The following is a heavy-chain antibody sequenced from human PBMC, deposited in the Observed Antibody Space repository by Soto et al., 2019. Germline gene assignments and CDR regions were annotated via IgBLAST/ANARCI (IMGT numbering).Heavy chain of an antibody. CDR3: ASMGYHYGSGSYPLDY. J-gene: IGHJ4*02. D-gene: IGHD3-10*01. V-gene: IGHV4-4*08. Sequence: QVQLQESGPGLVKPSETLSLTCTVSGGSISSYYWTWIRQPPGKGLEWIGFIYNSGSTHYNPSLRSRFPISVDTSKNQCSLKLRSVTAADTAVYYCASMGYHYGSGSYPLDYCGQGTLVTVSS. CDR2: IYNSGST. CDR1: GGSISSYY.